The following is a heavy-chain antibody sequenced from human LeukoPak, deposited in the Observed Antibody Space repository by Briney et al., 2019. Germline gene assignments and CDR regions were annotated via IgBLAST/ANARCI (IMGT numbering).Heavy chain of an antibody. CDR1: GFTFSGYA. D-gene: IGHD1-26*01. V-gene: IGHV3-23*01. CDR3: AKVRYSGSYYAAFDI. J-gene: IGHJ3*02. Sequence: GGSLRLSCAASGFTFSGYAMSWVRQAPGKGLEWVSAISGSGGSTYYADSVKGRFTISRDNSKNTLYLQMNSLRAEDTAVYYCAKVRYSGSYYAAFDIWGQGTMVTVSS. CDR2: ISGSGGST.